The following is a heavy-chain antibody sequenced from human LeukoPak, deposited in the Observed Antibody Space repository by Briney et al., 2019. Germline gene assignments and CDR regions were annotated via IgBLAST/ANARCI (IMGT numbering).Heavy chain of an antibody. J-gene: IGHJ4*02. CDR2: INHSGST. CDR3: ARGPPQYYDILTGYYPD. V-gene: IGHV4-34*01. CDR1: GGSFSGYY. Sequence: SETLSLTCAVHGGSFSGYYWSWIRQPPGKGLEWIGEINHSGSTNYNPSLKSRVTISVDTSKNQFSLELSSVTAADTAVYYCARGPPQYYDILTGYYPDWGQGTLVTVSS. D-gene: IGHD3-9*01.